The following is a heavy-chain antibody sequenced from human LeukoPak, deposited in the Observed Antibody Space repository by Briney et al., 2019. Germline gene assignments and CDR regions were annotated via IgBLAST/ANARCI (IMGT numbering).Heavy chain of an antibody. CDR2: ISSSGSTI. J-gene: IGHJ6*02. D-gene: IGHD6-13*01. CDR1: GFTFSNYA. Sequence: PGGSLRLSCAASGFTFSNYAMSWVRQAPGKGLEWVSYISSSGSTIYYADSVKGRFTISRDNAKNSLYLQMNSLRAEDTAVYYCAGAAGTESYYYYGMDVWGQGTTVTVSS. V-gene: IGHV3-11*01. CDR3: AGAAGTESYYYYGMDV.